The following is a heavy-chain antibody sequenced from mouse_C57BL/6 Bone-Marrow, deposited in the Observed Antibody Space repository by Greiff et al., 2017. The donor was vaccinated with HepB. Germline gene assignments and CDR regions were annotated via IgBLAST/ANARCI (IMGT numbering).Heavy chain of an antibody. V-gene: IGHV4-1*01. CDR1: GIDFSRYW. J-gene: IGHJ1*03. D-gene: IGHD1-1*01. Sequence: EVHLVESGGGLVQPGGSLKLSCAASGIDFSRYWMSWVRRAPGKGLEWIGEINPDSSTINYAPSLKDKFIISRDNAKNTLYLQMSKVRSEDTALYYCARGRGYGSRRDWYFDVWGTGTTVTVAS. CDR2: INPDSSTI. CDR3: ARGRGYGSRRDWYFDV.